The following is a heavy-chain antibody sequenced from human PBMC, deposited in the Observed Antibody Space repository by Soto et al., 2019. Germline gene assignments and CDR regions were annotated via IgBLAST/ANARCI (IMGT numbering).Heavy chain of an antibody. CDR2: IHPSGGGS. V-gene: IGHV1-46*02. CDR1: GYPFNTYY. CDR3: ARGGHIAVVTDSFDS. Sequence: QVQLVQSGAEVKKPGASVKVSYKSSGYPFNTYYLHWVRQAPGQGLEWMGMIHPSGGGSTYAQKFRGRVTMPMDSSASTVFMELTSLRSADTAVYYCARGGHIAVVTDSFDSWGQGTLVTVSS. J-gene: IGHJ4*02. D-gene: IGHD2-21*02.